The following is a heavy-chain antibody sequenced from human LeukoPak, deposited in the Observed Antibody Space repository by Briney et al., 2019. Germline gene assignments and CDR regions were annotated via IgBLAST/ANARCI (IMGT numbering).Heavy chain of an antibody. J-gene: IGHJ4*02. V-gene: IGHV4-34*01. CDR2: INHSGST. Sequence: PSETLSLTCAVYGGSFSGYYWSWIRQPPGKGLEWIGEINHSGSTNYNPSLKSRVNISVDTSKNQFSLKLSSVTAADTAVYYCARYRDAGGYFDYWGQGTLVTVSS. CDR3: ARYRDAGGYFDY. D-gene: IGHD3-10*01. CDR1: GGSFSGYY.